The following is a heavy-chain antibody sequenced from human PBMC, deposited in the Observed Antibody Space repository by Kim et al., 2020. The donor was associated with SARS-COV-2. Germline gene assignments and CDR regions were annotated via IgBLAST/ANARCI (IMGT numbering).Heavy chain of an antibody. CDR2: IRNKAYSATT. Sequence: GGSLRLSCTASGLTFGEYAMSWFRQAPGKGLAWVGFIRNKAYSATTEYAASVKGTFTISRDDSKSIAYLQMNSLKTEDTAVYYCTSGGGSGRYYFDYWGQGILVTVSS. D-gene: IGHD3-10*01. J-gene: IGHJ4*02. CDR3: TSGGGSGRYYFDY. V-gene: IGHV3-49*03. CDR1: GLTFGEYA.